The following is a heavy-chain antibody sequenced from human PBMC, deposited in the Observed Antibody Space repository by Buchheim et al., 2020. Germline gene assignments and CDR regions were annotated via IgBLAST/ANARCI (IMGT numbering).Heavy chain of an antibody. D-gene: IGHD3-10*01. CDR2: INPNSGGT. V-gene: IGHV1-2*04. CDR3: ARAEVWFGELFYYGMDV. Sequence: QVQLVQSGAEVKKPGASVKVSCKASGYTFTGYYMHWVRQAPGQGLEWMGWINPNSGGTNYAQKFQGWVTMAREPSISTAYMELSRLRSDDTAVYYCARAEVWFGELFYYGMDVWGQGTT. CDR1: GYTFTGYY. J-gene: IGHJ6*02.